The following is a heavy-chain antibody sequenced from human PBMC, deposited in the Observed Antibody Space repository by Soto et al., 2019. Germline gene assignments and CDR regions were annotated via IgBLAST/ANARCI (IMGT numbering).Heavy chain of an antibody. CDR3: ARGQEVGAHFFDS. CDR2: IGTAGDT. V-gene: IGHV3-13*01. D-gene: IGHD2-15*01. Sequence: GGYPRLSCEASGFTFSGFDMHWVRQPTGKGLEWVSTIGTAGDTYYAVSVKGRFTISRDNAKNSLSLQMNSLRAGDTAVYFCARGQEVGAHFFDSWGQGTQVTVSS. J-gene: IGHJ4*02. CDR1: GFTFSGFD.